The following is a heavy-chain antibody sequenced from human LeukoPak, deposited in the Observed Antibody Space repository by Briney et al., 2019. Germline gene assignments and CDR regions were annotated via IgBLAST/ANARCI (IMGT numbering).Heavy chain of an antibody. J-gene: IGHJ4*02. V-gene: IGHV4-59*01. D-gene: IGHD5-12*01. CDR3: ARTGVVATSYFFDY. CDR1: GGSISSYY. Sequence: TPSETLSLTCTASGGSISSYYWSWLRQPPGKGQEWFGFTYYSGSANYNPSLRSRVTISVDTSKNHFSLKLTSVTAADTAVYYCARTGVVATSYFFDYWGQGSLVTVSS. CDR2: TYYSGSA.